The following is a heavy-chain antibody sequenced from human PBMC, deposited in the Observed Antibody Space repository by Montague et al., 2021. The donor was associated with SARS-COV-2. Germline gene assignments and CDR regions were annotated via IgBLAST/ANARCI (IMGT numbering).Heavy chain of an antibody. D-gene: IGHD3-22*01. Sequence: SLRLSCAASGFTFSSSWMHWVCQAPEKGLEWVADIKCDGSEKYYVDSVKGRLTISRDNAKNSLYLQVNSLRAEDMTVYYCPLHMIVVGSEIQFDPWGQGTLITVSS. V-gene: IGHV3-52*01. J-gene: IGHJ5*02. CDR2: IKCDGSEK. CDR1: GFTFSSSW. CDR3: PLHMIVVGSEIQFDP.